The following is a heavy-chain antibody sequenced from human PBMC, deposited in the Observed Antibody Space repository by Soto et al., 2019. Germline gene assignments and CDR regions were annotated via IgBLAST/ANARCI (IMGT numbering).Heavy chain of an antibody. CDR1: GFTFSSYA. Sequence: SLRLSCAASGFTFSSYAMHWVRQAPGKGLEWVAVISYDGSNKYYADSVKGRFTISRDNSKNTLYLQMNSLRAEDTAVYYCARDGAMVDTLLFYYYGMDVWGQGTTVTVSS. V-gene: IGHV3-30-3*01. CDR2: ISYDGSNK. D-gene: IGHD5-18*01. CDR3: ARDGAMVDTLLFYYYGMDV. J-gene: IGHJ6*02.